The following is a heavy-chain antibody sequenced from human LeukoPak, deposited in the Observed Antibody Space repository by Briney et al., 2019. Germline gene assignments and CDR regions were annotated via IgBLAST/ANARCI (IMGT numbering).Heavy chain of an antibody. J-gene: IGHJ4*02. CDR3: AREKYDSSGYYSLCFDY. CDR2: IIPIFGTA. V-gene: IGHV1-69*05. CDR1: GGTFSSYA. Sequence: SVKVSCKASGGTFSSYAISWVRQAPGQGLEWMGGIIPIFGTANYAQKFQGRVTITTDESTSTAYMELSSLRSEDTAVYYCAREKYDSSGYYSLCFDYWGQGALVTVSS. D-gene: IGHD3-22*01.